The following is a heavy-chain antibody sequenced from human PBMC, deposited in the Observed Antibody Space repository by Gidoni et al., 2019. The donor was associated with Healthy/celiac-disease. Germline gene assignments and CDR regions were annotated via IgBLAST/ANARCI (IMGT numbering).Heavy chain of an antibody. CDR3: ARDLFIRSPEQYYYYGMDV. CDR2: IYYSGST. V-gene: IGHV4-59*01. CDR1: GGSISSYY. J-gene: IGHJ6*02. D-gene: IGHD3-16*01. Sequence: QVQLQESGPGLVKPSETLSLTCTVSGGSISSYYWSWLRQPPGKGLEWFGYIYYSGSTNYNPSLKSRVTISVDTSKNQFSLKLSSVTAADTAVYYCARDLFIRSPEQYYYYGMDVWGQGTTVTVSS.